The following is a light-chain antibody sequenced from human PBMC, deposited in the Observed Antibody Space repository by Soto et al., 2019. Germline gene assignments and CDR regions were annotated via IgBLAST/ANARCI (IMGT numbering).Light chain of an antibody. CDR3: QQYDKWFSIT. J-gene: IGKJ5*01. CDR1: QTLSNSF. V-gene: IGKV3-20*01. Sequence: EIVLTQSPGTLSLCPGERATLSCRASQTLSNSFIAWYQQKPGQAPRLLIYDTSSRATGVPDRYSASGSGTEFTLTISRLEPEDFAVYYCQQYDKWFSITFGQGTRLEIK. CDR2: DTS.